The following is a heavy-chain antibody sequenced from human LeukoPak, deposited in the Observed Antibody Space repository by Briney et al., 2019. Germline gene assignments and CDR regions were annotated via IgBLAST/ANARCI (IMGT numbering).Heavy chain of an antibody. D-gene: IGHD3-22*01. CDR1: GFTFSTYS. V-gene: IGHV3-21*04. Sequence: PGGSLRLSCEVSGFTFSTYSMNWVRQAPGKGLEWVSSISSSSSYIYYADSVKGRFTISRDNAKNSLFLQMNSLRAEDTAVYYCAKPITMIVVGFDYWGQGILVTVSS. CDR3: AKPITMIVVGFDY. CDR2: ISSSSSYI. J-gene: IGHJ4*02.